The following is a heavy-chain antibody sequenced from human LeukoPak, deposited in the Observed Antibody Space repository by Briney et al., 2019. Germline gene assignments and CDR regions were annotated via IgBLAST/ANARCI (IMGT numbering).Heavy chain of an antibody. D-gene: IGHD5-12*01. J-gene: IGHJ4*02. CDR2: TYYSGGT. CDR1: GASISSGGYS. Sequence: SQTLSLTCAVSGASISSGGYSWSWNRQPPGKGLEWIGYTYYSGGTYYNPSLKSRVSISVDTSKNQFSLRLSSVTAADTAVYYCASHSGGYAYWGQGTLVTVSS. CDR3: ASHSGGYAY. V-gene: IGHV4-30-4*07.